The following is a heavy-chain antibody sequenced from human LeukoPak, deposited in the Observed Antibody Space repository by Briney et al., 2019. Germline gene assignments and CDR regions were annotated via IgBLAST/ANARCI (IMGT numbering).Heavy chain of an antibody. Sequence: GGSLRLSCAASGFSISNYGMHWVRQAPGKGLEWVAFISYDESNEQYADSVRGRFTISRDNSKNTLYLQANSLRGEDTAVYFCAKDEMVYATHYYYYGTDVWGQGTTVTVSS. J-gene: IGHJ6*02. CDR1: GFSISNYG. V-gene: IGHV3-30*18. CDR2: ISYDESNE. CDR3: AKDEMVYATHYYYYGTDV. D-gene: IGHD2-8*01.